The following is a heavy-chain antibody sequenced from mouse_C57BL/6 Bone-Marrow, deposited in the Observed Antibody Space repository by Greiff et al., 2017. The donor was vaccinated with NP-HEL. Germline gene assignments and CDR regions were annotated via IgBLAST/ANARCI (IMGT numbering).Heavy chain of an antibody. V-gene: IGHV1-18*01. Sequence: EVQLQQSGPELVKPGASVKIPCKASGYTFTDYNMDWVKQSHGKSLEWIGDINPNNGGTISNQKFTGKATLTVDKSSSTAYMELRSLTSEDTAVYDCARSQTAQAPDYWGQGTTLTVSS. J-gene: IGHJ2*01. CDR2: INPNNGGT. CDR3: ARSQTAQAPDY. CDR1: GYTFTDYN. D-gene: IGHD3-2*02.